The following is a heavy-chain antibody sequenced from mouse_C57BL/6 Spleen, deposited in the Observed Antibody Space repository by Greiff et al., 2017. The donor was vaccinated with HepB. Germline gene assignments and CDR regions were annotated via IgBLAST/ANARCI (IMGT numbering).Heavy chain of an antibody. CDR1: GYTFTDYY. V-gene: IGHV1-76*01. CDR2: IYPGSGNT. Sequence: QVQLKQSGAELVRPGASVKLSCKASGYTFTDYYINWVKQRPGQGLEWIARIYPGSGNTYYNEKFKGKATLTAEKSSSTAYIQLSILTSEESAFYCFARSSPYRTSPFDYWGQGTTLPVSS. CDR3: ARSSPYRTSPFDY. D-gene: IGHD2-14*01. J-gene: IGHJ2*01.